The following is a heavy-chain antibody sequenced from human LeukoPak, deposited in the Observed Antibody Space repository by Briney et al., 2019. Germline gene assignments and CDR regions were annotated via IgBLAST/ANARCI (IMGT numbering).Heavy chain of an antibody. D-gene: IGHD3-10*01. Sequence: PSETLSLTCTVSGGSISSYYWSWIRQPPGKGLEWIGYIYYSGSTNYNPSLKSRVTISVDTSKNQFSLRLSSVTAADTAVYYCARDFSLVRGTHYYVMDVWGQGTTVTVSS. CDR2: IYYSGST. CDR3: ARDFSLVRGTHYYVMDV. J-gene: IGHJ6*02. CDR1: GGSISSYY. V-gene: IGHV4-59*01.